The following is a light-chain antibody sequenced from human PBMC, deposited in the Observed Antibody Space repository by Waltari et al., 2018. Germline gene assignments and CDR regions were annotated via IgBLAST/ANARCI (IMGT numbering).Light chain of an antibody. V-gene: IGLV1-51*01. CDR3: GTWDSSLSAWV. Sequence: QSVLTQPPSVSAAPGQKVTISCSGSSSNIGNNYLSWYQQVPGTAPKLFIYDNTSRPAGMPARVYGAKSVTSATLGITGLQTGDEAHYYCGTWDSSLSAWVFGGGTKLTVL. J-gene: IGLJ3*02. CDR1: SSNIGNNY. CDR2: DNT.